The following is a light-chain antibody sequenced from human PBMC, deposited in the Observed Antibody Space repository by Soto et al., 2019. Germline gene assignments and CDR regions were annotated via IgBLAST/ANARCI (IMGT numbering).Light chain of an antibody. J-gene: IGKJ5*01. CDR2: AAS. V-gene: IGKV1-39*01. CDR3: QQNYHTPIT. Sequence: DFQMTQSPSSLSAFVGDRVTIPCRASQSIGTFLSWYQQKPGTAPKLLIYAASALQSGVPSRFSGSGSGTNFTLTISSLQPEDFATYYCQQNYHTPITFGQGTRQETK. CDR1: QSIGTF.